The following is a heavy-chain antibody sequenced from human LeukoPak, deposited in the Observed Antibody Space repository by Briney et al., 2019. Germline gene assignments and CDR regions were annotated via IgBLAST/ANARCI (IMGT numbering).Heavy chain of an antibody. V-gene: IGHV4-59*12. J-gene: IGHJ4*02. CDR2: IYYSGST. CDR3: ARGYYDFWSGYSQHFDY. D-gene: IGHD3-3*01. CDR1: GGSISSYY. Sequence: PSETLSLTCTVSGGSISSYYWSWIRQPPGKGLEWIGYIYYSGSTNYNPSLKSRVTISVDTSKNQFSLKLSSVTAADTAVYYCARGYYDFWSGYSQHFDYWGQGTLVTVSS.